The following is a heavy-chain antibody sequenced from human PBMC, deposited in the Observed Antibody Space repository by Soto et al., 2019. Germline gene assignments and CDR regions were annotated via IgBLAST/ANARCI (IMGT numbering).Heavy chain of an antibody. CDR3: ANLLKMDY. CDR2: ISYDGSNK. D-gene: IGHD3-10*01. Sequence: LSCAASGFTFSSYAMHWVRQAPGKGLEWVAVISYDGSNKYYAGSVEGRFTISRDNSKNTLYLQMNSLRVDDTAVYYCANLLKMDYWGQGALVTVSS. V-gene: IGHV3-30-3*01. CDR1: GFTFSSYA. J-gene: IGHJ4*02.